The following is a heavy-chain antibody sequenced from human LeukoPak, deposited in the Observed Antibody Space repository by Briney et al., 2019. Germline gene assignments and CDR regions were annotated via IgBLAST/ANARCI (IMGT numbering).Heavy chain of an antibody. CDR1: GGSISSYY. V-gene: IGHV4-59*01. Sequence: SETLSLTCTVSGGSISSYYWSWIRQPPGKGLEWIGYIYYSRSTNYNPSLKSRVTISVDTSKNQFSLRLSSVTAAETAVYYCAREGRYRYGYNEYHSYMDIWGKGTTVTVSS. CDR3: AREGRYRYGYNEYHSYMDI. CDR2: IYYSRST. J-gene: IGHJ6*03. D-gene: IGHD5-24*01.